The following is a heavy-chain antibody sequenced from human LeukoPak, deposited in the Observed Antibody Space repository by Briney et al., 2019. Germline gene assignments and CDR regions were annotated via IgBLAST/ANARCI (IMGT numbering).Heavy chain of an antibody. J-gene: IGHJ4*02. D-gene: IGHD5-12*01. CDR3: ASGYAFLSHY. CDR1: GGTFSSYA. V-gene: IGHV1-69*05. Sequence: TSVKVSCKASGGTFSSYAISWVRQAPGQGLEWMGGIIPIFGTANYAQKFQGRVTITTDESTSTAYMELSSLRSEDSAVYYCASGYAFLSHYWGQGTLVTVSS. CDR2: IIPIFGTA.